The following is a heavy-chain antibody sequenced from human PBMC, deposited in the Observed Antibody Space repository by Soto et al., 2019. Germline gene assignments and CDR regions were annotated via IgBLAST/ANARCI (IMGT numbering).Heavy chain of an antibody. V-gene: IGHV3-7*01. Sequence: GGSLRLSCAASGFKLSTYWMSWVRQAPGKGLEWVAHIKQDGSERYYVDSVRGRFTISRDNANDSLYLQMDSLRGEDAAVYYCARGPYDFIWGSFSIWGQGTLVTVSS. D-gene: IGHD3-16*01. J-gene: IGHJ4*02. CDR1: GFKLSTYW. CDR3: ARGPYDFIWGSFSI. CDR2: IKQDGSER.